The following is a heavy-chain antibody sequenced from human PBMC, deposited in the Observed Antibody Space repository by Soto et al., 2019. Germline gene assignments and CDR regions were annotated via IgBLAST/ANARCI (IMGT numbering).Heavy chain of an antibody. CDR3: AKESKQLGRPRLYYFDY. Sequence: GGSLRLSCAASGFTFSSYAMSWVRQAPGKGLEWVSAISGSGGSTYYADSVKGRFTISKDNSKNTLYLQMNSLRAEDTAVYYCAKESKQLGRPRLYYFDYWGQGTLVTVSS. J-gene: IGHJ4*02. V-gene: IGHV3-23*01. CDR1: GFTFSSYA. CDR2: ISGSGGST. D-gene: IGHD6-6*01.